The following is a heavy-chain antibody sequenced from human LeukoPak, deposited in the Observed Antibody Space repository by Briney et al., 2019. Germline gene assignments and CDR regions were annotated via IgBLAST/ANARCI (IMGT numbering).Heavy chain of an antibody. D-gene: IGHD1-1*01. J-gene: IGHJ6*02. CDR1: GFTFSSYA. V-gene: IGHV3-23*01. CDR3: ARVPFRRRPYYYYGMDV. CDR2: ISGSGGST. Sequence: HPGGSLRLSCAASGFTFSSYAMSWVRQAPGKGLEWVSAISGSGGSTYYADSVKGRFTISRDNSKNTLYLQMNSLRAEDTAVYYCARVPFRRRPYYYYGMDVWGQGTTVTVSS.